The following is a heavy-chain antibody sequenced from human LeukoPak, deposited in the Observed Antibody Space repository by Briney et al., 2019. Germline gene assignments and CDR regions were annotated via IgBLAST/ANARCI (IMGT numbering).Heavy chain of an antibody. D-gene: IGHD3-22*01. V-gene: IGHV3-23*01. CDR1: GFTFRSYA. CDR3: AKSHYYDSSGYVDY. Sequence: PGGSLRLSCAAPGFTFRSYAMSWVRQAPGKGLEWVSAISGSGSTYYADSVKGRFTISRDNSKNTLYLQMNSLRAEDTAVYYCAKSHYYDSSGYVDYWGQGTLVTVSS. CDR2: ISGSGST. J-gene: IGHJ4*02.